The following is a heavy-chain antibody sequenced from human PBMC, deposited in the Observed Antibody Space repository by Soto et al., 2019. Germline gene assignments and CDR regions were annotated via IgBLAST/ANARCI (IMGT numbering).Heavy chain of an antibody. D-gene: IGHD3-10*01. CDR3: ARGYYYGSGRPTPGATDV. J-gene: IGHJ6*02. CDR2: IDPSDSYT. Sequence: PGESLKISCKGSGYSFTSYWISWVRQMPGKGLEWMGRIDPSDSYTNYSPSFQGHVTISADKSISTAYLQWSSLKASDTAMYYCARGYYYGSGRPTPGATDVWGQGPTVTVSS. V-gene: IGHV5-10-1*01. CDR1: GYSFTSYW.